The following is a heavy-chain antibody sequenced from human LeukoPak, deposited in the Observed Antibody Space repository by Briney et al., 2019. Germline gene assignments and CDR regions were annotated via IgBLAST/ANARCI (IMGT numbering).Heavy chain of an antibody. V-gene: IGHV3-48*01. J-gene: IGHJ5*02. CDR2: ISSSSSTI. CDR3: AREGTYGGLNWFDP. D-gene: IGHD4/OR15-4a*01. CDR1: GFTFSSYS. Sequence: GGSLRLSCAASGFTFSSYSMNWVRQAPGKGLEWVSYISSSSSTIYYADSVKGRFTISRDNAKNSLYLQMNSLRAEDTAVYYCAREGTYGGLNWFDPWGQGTLVTVSS.